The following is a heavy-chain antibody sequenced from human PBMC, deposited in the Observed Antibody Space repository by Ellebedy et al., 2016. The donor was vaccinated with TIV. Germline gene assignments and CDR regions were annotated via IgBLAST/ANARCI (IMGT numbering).Heavy chain of an antibody. CDR2: INHSGST. V-gene: IGHV4-34*01. D-gene: IGHD1-26*01. CDR3: ARGVVGARDWFDP. J-gene: IGHJ5*02. Sequence: GSLRLSXAVYGGSFSGYYWSWIRQPPGKGLEWIGEINHSGSTNYNPSLKSRVTISVDTSKNQFSLKLSSVTAADTAVYYCARGVVGARDWFDPWGQGTLVTVSS. CDR1: GGSFSGYY.